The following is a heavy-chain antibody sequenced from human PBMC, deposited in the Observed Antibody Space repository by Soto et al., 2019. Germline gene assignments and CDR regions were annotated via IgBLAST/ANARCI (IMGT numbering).Heavy chain of an antibody. CDR1: GFMFSSFA. J-gene: IGHJ6*02. CDR2: TRSNGEHT. Sequence: GGSLRLSCSCSGFMFSSFAMTWVRQAPGKGLEWVSTTRSNGEHTYYADSVKGRFTVSRDNSKNTLFLEMSSLRAEDSAIYYCAKDSKSVSVSAARVYGMDVWGQGTTVTVSS. D-gene: IGHD2-2*01. V-gene: IGHV3-23*01. CDR3: AKDSKSVSVSAARVYGMDV.